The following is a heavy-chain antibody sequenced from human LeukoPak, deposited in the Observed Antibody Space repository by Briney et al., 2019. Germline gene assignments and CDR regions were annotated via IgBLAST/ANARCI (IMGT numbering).Heavy chain of an antibody. CDR2: IYYSGST. V-gene: IGHV4-34*01. CDR3: ARDVGPYYDFWSGYYTSYYFDY. Sequence: SETLSLTCAVYGGSFSGYYWSWIRQPPGKGLEWIGSIYYSGSTYYNPSLKSRVTISVDTSKNQFSLKLSSVTAADTAVYYCARDVGPYYDFWSGYYTSYYFDYWGQGTLVTVSS. CDR1: GGSFSGYY. J-gene: IGHJ4*02. D-gene: IGHD3-3*01.